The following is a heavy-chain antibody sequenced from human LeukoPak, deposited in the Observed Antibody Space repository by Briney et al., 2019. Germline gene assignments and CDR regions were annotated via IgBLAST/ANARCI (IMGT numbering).Heavy chain of an antibody. CDR2: ISSSSSYT. Sequence: PGGSLTLSCAASGFTFSDYYMSWIRQAPGKGLEWVSYISSSSSYTNYADSVKGRFTISRDNAKNSLYLQMNSLKAEDTAVYYCATTEPLRWGIDPWGQGTLVTVSS. D-gene: IGHD3-10*02. CDR1: GFTFSDYY. CDR3: ATTEPLRWGIDP. V-gene: IGHV3-11*06. J-gene: IGHJ5*02.